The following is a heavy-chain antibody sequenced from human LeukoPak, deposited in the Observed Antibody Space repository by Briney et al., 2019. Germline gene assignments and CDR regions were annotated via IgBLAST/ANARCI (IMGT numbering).Heavy chain of an antibody. J-gene: IGHJ4*02. D-gene: IGHD5-18*01. Sequence: GGSLRLSCAASGFTFSSYAMTWVRQAPGKGLEWVSAISDGGGSTYYADSVKGRFTISRENSKSTLYLQMNSLRAEDTAVYYCASGYSYGSYFDYWGQGTLVTASS. V-gene: IGHV3-23*01. CDR2: ISDGGGST. CDR3: ASGYSYGSYFDY. CDR1: GFTFSSYA.